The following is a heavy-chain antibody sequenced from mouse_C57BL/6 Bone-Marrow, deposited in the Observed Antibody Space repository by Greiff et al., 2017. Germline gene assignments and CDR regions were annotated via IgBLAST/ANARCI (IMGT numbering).Heavy chain of an antibody. D-gene: IGHD1-1*01. CDR1: GYTFTSYW. CDR2: IYPGNSDT. Sequence: EVQLQQSGTVLARPGASVKMSCKTSGYTFTSYWMHWVKPRPGQGLEWIGAIYPGNSDTSYNQKFKGKAKLTAVTSASTAYMELSSLTNEDSAVYYCTRRITTVVATADYWGQGTTLTVSS. V-gene: IGHV1-5*01. J-gene: IGHJ2*01. CDR3: TRRITTVVATADY.